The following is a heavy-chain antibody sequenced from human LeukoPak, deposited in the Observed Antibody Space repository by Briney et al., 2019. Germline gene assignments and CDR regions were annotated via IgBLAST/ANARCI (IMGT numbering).Heavy chain of an antibody. J-gene: IGHJ4*02. CDR2: IQSDGTT. CDR1: GLTFSSAW. CDR3: ARDGSYKFDY. D-gene: IGHD1-26*01. Sequence: QPGGSLRLSCAASGLTFSSAWMHWVRQTPGKGLVWVSRIQSDGTTTYADSVRGRFTISRDNAKKTLYLQMNNLRAEDTAVYYCARDGSYKFDYWGQGTLVTVSS. V-gene: IGHV3-74*01.